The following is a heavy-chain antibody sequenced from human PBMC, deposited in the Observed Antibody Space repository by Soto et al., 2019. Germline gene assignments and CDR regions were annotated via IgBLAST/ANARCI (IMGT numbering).Heavy chain of an antibody. Sequence: SETLSLTCTVSGGSISSYYWSWIRQPPGKGLEWIGYIYYSGSTNYNPSLKSRVTISVDTSKNQFSLKLSSVTAADTAVYYCARDGSSRSGWFDPWGQGTLVTVSS. J-gene: IGHJ5*02. V-gene: IGHV4-59*01. CDR3: ARDGSSRSGWFDP. CDR2: IYYSGST. CDR1: GGSISSYY. D-gene: IGHD6-6*01.